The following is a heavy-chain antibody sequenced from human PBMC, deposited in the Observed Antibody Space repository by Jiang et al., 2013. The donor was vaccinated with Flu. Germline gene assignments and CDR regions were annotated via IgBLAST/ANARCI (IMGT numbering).Heavy chain of an antibody. CDR1: SYE. CDR2: ISSSGSTI. Sequence: SYEMNWVRPGSRKGLEWVSYISSSGSTIYYADSVKGRFTISRDNAKNSLYLQMNSLRAEDTAVYYCARIGFSRSVDYWGQGTLVTVSS. CDR3: ARIGFSRSVDY. D-gene: IGHD3-10*01. V-gene: IGHV3-48*03. J-gene: IGHJ4*02.